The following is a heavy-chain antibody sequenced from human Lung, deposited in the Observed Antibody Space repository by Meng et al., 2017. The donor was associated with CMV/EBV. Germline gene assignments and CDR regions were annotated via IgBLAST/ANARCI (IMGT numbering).Heavy chain of an antibody. CDR2: IYQDGNEK. V-gene: IGHV3-7*01. Sequence: GESLKISCAASGFSFSTSWMSWVRRAPGKGLEWVANIYQDGNEKYYVESVRGRFTISRANAKNSLYLQMNSLRAEDTAVYFCAKEIDPAVAGNQGYFDYWXQEAXVTVDS. CDR1: GFSFSTSW. CDR3: AKEIDPAVAGNQGYFDY. J-gene: IGHJ4*02. D-gene: IGHD6-19*01.